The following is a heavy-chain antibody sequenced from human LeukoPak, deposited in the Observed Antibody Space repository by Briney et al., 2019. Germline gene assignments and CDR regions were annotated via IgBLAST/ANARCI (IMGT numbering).Heavy chain of an antibody. CDR1: GFTLNYDW. J-gene: IGHJ3*01. CDR3: ARERYCSSSSCPGALDV. D-gene: IGHD2-15*01. V-gene: IGHV3-15*05. CDR2: IKSKTDGETT. Sequence: AGGSLRLSCVSSGFTLNYDWMAWVRQAPGKGLEWVGRIKSKTDGETTGYATSVKGRFSISREDSKNTLYLQMDSLKAEDTAVYFCARERYCSSSSCPGALDVWGQGTEVTVSS.